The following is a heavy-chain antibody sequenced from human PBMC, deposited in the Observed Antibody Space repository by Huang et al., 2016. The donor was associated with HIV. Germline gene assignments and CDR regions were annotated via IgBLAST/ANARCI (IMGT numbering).Heavy chain of an antibody. CDR2: IYPGDSDT. CDR3: ARQGLWLPPTDPFDY. Sequence: EVHLVQSGAEVKEPGESLKISCQASGYNFDGYWIGWVRQMPGKGLEWMGAIYPGDSDTGYDPTFQGRVTISVDQSINTAYLQWSSLKASDTAIYFCARQGLWLPPTDPFDYWGQGTPVTVSA. CDR1: GYNFDGYW. V-gene: IGHV5-51*01. D-gene: IGHD3-10*01. J-gene: IGHJ4*02.